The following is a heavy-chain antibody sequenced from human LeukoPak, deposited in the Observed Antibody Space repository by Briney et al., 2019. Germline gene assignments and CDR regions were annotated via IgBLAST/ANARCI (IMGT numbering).Heavy chain of an antibody. Sequence: PSETLSLTCAVSGGSFIGYYWSWLRQPPGKGLEWIGEINHSRATDYNPSLKSRVTISVVTSKKEFSLKLKSVTAADTAIYYCARGYFDYYGSGSYYNLIDYWGQGILVTVSS. V-gene: IGHV4-34*01. CDR3: ARGYFDYYGSGSYYNLIDY. CDR2: INHSRAT. J-gene: IGHJ4*02. CDR1: GGSFIGYY. D-gene: IGHD3-10*01.